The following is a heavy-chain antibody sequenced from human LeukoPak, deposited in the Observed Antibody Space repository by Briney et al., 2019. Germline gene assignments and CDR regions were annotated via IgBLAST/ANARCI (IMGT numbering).Heavy chain of an antibody. V-gene: IGHV3-23*01. CDR1: GFTFSSYA. Sequence: GGSLRLSCAASGFTFSSYAMSWVRQAPGKGLEWVSAISGSGGSTYYADSVKGRFTISRGNSKNTLYLQMNSLRAEDTAVYYCARDHYYGSGSYHFDYWGQGTLVTVSS. J-gene: IGHJ4*02. CDR2: ISGSGGST. CDR3: ARDHYYGSGSYHFDY. D-gene: IGHD3-10*01.